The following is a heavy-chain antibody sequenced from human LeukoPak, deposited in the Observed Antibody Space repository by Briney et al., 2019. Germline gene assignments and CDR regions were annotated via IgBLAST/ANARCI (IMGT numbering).Heavy chain of an antibody. Sequence: SETLSLTCTVSGGSISSYYWSWIRQPPGKGLGWIGYIYYSGSTNYNPSLKSRVTISVDTSKNQFSLKLSSVTAADTAVYYCARGVTMIVVASPLGAFDIWGQGTMVTVSS. D-gene: IGHD3-22*01. V-gene: IGHV4-59*01. CDR2: IYYSGST. CDR1: GGSISSYY. CDR3: ARGVTMIVVASPLGAFDI. J-gene: IGHJ3*02.